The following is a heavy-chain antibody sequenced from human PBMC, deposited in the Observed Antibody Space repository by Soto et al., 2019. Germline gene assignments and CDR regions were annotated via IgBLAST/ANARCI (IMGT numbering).Heavy chain of an antibody. D-gene: IGHD5-18*01. J-gene: IGHJ6*02. Sequence: SVKVSCKASGFTFTSSAMQWVRQARGQRLEWIGWIVVGSGNTNYAQKFQERVTITRDMSTSTAYMELSSLRSEDTAVYYCAAQHSYGLDYYYYYGMDVWGQGTTVTVSS. CDR1: GFTFTSSA. V-gene: IGHV1-58*02. CDR2: IVVGSGNT. CDR3: AAQHSYGLDYYYYYGMDV.